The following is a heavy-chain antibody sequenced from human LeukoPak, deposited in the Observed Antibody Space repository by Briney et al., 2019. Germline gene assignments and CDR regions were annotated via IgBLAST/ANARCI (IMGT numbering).Heavy chain of an antibody. J-gene: IGHJ4*02. Sequence: GGSLRLSCAASGFTFSSYSMTWVRQAPGKGLEWVSSFTSRSRTIYYADSVKGRFTISRDDTNKSLFLQMNSLRADDTAVYYCARLLAAAGAFDYWGQGTLVTVSS. CDR1: GFTFSSYS. CDR2: FTSRSRTI. V-gene: IGHV3-21*01. D-gene: IGHD6-13*01. CDR3: ARLLAAAGAFDY.